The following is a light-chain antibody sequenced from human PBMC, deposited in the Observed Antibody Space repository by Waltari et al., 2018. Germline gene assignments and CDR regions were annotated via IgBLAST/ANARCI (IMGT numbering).Light chain of an antibody. CDR1: SSDIGAYHF. J-gene: IGLJ2*01. V-gene: IGLV2-14*01. CDR3: TSYTGTGMD. CDR2: NAS. Sequence: QSALTQPASVSGSPGQSITISCTGTSSDIGAYHFVSWCQRHPGEAPKLIIYNASVRTSGVSNRFSGSKSANTASLTISGVQAEDEADYFCTSYTGTGMDFGGGTRLTVL.